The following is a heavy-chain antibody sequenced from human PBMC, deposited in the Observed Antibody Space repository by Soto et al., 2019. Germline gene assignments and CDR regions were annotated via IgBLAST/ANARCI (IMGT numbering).Heavy chain of an antibody. D-gene: IGHD6-13*01. J-gene: IGHJ4*02. V-gene: IGHV3-30*03. CDR1: GFTFSSYG. CDR3: ATALAAGTRGHY. CDR2: ISYDGSNK. Sequence: GGSLRLSCAASGFTFSSYGMHWVRQAPGKGLEWVAVISYDGSNKYYADSVKGRFTISRDNSKNTLYLQMNSLRAEDTAVYYCATALAAGTRGHYWGQGTLVTVSS.